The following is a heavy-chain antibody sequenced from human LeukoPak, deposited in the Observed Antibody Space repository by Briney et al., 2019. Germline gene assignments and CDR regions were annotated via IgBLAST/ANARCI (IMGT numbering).Heavy chain of an antibody. CDR1: GFTFSSHW. D-gene: IGHD1-1*01. V-gene: IGHV3-7*03. CDR3: AKATGNLGN. J-gene: IGHJ4*02. CDR2: IKKDGSEK. Sequence: GGTLRLSCAASGFTFSSHWMSWVRQAPGKGLEWVANIKKDGSEKYYVDAVKGRFTISRDNSKNTLYVQMNSLTAEDTAIYYCAKATGNLGNWGQGTLVTVSS.